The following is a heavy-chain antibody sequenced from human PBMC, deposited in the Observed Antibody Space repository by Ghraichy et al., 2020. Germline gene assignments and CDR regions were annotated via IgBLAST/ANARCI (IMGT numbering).Heavy chain of an antibody. Sequence: SETLSLTCNVSGTSIKNYHWTWIRQPPGQGLDYIGYASYTGSTNYNPSLKTRVRMSVDTSKNQLSLRLSDMTATDTAVYFCSAYNYGHRFDGYWGRGALVSVS. CDR3: SAYNYGHRFDGY. V-gene: IGHV4-59*01. CDR1: GTSIKNYH. D-gene: IGHD5-24*01. J-gene: IGHJ4*02. CDR2: ASYTGST.